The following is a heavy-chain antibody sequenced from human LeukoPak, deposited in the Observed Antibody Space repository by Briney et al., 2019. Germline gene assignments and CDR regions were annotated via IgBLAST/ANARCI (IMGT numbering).Heavy chain of an antibody. CDR3: AKDADYGDYFDY. CDR2: ISGSGGST. Sequence: SGGSLRLSCAASGFTFSSYAMSWVRQAPGKGLEWVSAISGSGGSTYYADSVKGRFTISRDNSKNTLYLQMNSLRAEDTAVYYRAKDADYGDYFDYWGQGTLVTVSS. J-gene: IGHJ4*02. V-gene: IGHV3-23*01. CDR1: GFTFSSYA. D-gene: IGHD4-17*01.